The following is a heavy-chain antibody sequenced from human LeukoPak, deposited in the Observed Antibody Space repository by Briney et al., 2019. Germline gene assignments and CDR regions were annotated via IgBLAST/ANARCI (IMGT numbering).Heavy chain of an antibody. D-gene: IGHD4-17*01. V-gene: IGHV3-53*01. CDR2: IYSGGST. CDR1: GFTVSSNY. J-gene: IGHJ4*02. Sequence: PGGSLRLSCAASGFTVSSNYMSWVRQAPGKGLEWVSVIYSGGSTYYADSVKGRFTISRDNSKNTLYLQMNSLGAEDTAVYYYARNGVYYGDYGVLGYWGQGTLVTVSS. CDR3: ARNGVYYGDYGVLGY.